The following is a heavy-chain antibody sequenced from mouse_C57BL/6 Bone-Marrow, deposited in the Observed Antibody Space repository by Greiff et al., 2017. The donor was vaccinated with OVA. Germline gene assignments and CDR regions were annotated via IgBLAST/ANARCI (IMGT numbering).Heavy chain of an antibody. J-gene: IGHJ2*01. Sequence: QVQLQQSGPELVKPGASVKISCKASGYAFSSSWMNWVKQRPGKGLEWIGRIYPGDGDTNYNGKFKGKATLTADKSSSTAYMQLSSLTSEDSAVYFCAGEWRGYWGKGTTLTVSS. CDR2: IYPGDGDT. CDR1: GYAFSSSW. V-gene: IGHV1-82*01. CDR3: AGEWRGY. D-gene: IGHD1-3*01.